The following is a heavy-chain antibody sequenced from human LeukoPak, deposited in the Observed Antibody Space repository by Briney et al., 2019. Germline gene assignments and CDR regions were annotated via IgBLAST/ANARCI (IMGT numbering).Heavy chain of an antibody. CDR3: ARGLSGSYLDY. CDR1: GGTFSSYA. Sequence: GSSVKVSCKASGGTFSSYAISWVRQAPGQGLEWMGRIIPIVGIVNYEQKFQGRVTITADKSTSTAYMELSSLRSEDTAVYYCARGLSGSYLDYWGQGTLDTVSS. CDR2: IIPIVGIV. V-gene: IGHV1-69*04. J-gene: IGHJ4*02. D-gene: IGHD1-26*01.